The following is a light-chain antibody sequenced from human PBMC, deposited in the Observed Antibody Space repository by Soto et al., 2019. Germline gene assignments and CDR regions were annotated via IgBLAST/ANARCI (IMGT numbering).Light chain of an antibody. CDR1: QTVSRW. V-gene: IGKV1-5*03. Sequence: ASVGDRFTITCRASQTVSRWLAWYQQKPGKAPQLLIEKASTLESGVPSRFSGSGSGTDFTLTINSLQPEDYATYYCQQFHSFPITFGQGTRLEI. CDR3: QQFHSFPIT. J-gene: IGKJ5*01. CDR2: KAS.